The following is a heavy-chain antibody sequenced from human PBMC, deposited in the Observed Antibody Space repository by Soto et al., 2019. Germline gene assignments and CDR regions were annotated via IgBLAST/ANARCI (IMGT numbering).Heavy chain of an antibody. Sequence: QVQLVQSGAEVKKPGSSVKVSCKASGGTFSSYAISWVRQAPGQGLEWMGGIIPLFGTANYAQKFQGIVTITADESTSTAYMELSSLRSEDTAVYYCARDHKMVVAATRVGFDPWGQGTLVTVSS. J-gene: IGHJ5*02. CDR3: ARDHKMVVAATRVGFDP. D-gene: IGHD2-15*01. V-gene: IGHV1-69*01. CDR1: GGTFSSYA. CDR2: IIPLFGTA.